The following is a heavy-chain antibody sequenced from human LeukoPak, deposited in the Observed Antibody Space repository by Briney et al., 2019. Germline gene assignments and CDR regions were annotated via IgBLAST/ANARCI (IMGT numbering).Heavy chain of an antibody. Sequence: PGGSLRLSCAASGFTFSSYAMHWVRQAPGKGLEWVAVISYDGSNKYYADSVKGRFTISRDNSKNTLYLQLNNLRVEDTAIYYCARASWISTADAVWWGQGTQVTVSS. CDR2: ISYDGSNK. CDR1: GFTFSSYA. CDR3: ARASWISTADAVW. D-gene: IGHD2-2*03. V-gene: IGHV3-30*14. J-gene: IGHJ4*02.